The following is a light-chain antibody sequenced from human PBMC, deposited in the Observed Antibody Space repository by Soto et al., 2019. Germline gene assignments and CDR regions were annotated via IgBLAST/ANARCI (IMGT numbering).Light chain of an antibody. V-gene: IGKV1-9*01. CDR1: QGISSY. CDR2: TAS. Sequence: DIQLTQSPSFLSASVGDRVTITCRASQGISSYLAWYQQKPGKAPNLLIYTASTLQSGVPSRFSGSGSGTEFTLTISSLQPEDFATYYCQQHNSDPLTFGGGTKVEIK. J-gene: IGKJ4*01. CDR3: QQHNSDPLT.